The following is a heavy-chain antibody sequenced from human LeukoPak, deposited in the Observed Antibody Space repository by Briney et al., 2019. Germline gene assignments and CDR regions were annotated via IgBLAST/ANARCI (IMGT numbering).Heavy chain of an antibody. D-gene: IGHD6-19*01. Sequence: GRSLRLSCAASGFTFSSYGMHWVRPAPGHGLVWVAAVSYDGSNKSYADSVKGRFTISRYTTKTSLDLQMNSLGAEDRAVYYCAKPSPPFERAVAGIRNWFAPWGPGTPVTASP. CDR2: VSYDGSNK. CDR1: GFTFSSYG. J-gene: IGHJ5*02. CDR3: AKPSPPFERAVAGIRNWFAP. V-gene: IGHV3-30*18.